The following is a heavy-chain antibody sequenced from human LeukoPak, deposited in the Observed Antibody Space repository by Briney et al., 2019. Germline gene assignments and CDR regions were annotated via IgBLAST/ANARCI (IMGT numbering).Heavy chain of an antibody. V-gene: IGHV3-48*03. Sequence: GGSLRLSCAASGFTFSSYEMNWVRQAPGKGLVWVSYISSSGSTIYYADSVKGRFTISRDNAKNSLYLQMNSLRAEDTAVYYCAELGITMIGGVWGKGTTVTISS. CDR3: AELGITMIGGV. J-gene: IGHJ6*04. D-gene: IGHD3-10*02. CDR2: ISSSGSTI. CDR1: GFTFSSYE.